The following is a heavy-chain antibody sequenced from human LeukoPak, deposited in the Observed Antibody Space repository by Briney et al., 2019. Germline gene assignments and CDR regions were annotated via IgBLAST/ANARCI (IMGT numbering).Heavy chain of an antibody. CDR3: AGGHWFDP. CDR1: GGSFSGYY. CDR2: INHSGST. J-gene: IGHJ5*02. Sequence: SETLSLTCAVYGGSFSGYYWSWIRQPPGKGLEWIGEINHSGSTNYNPSLKSRVTISVDTSKNQFSLKLSSVTAADTAVYYCAGGHWFDPWGQGTLVTVSS. V-gene: IGHV4-34*01.